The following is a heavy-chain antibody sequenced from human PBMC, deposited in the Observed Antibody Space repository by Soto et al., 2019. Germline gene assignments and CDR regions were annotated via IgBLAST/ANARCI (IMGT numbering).Heavy chain of an antibody. CDR2: ILSDGSNE. CDR1: GFTFSAFA. V-gene: IGHV3-30-3*01. CDR3: ARAMPGMDV. D-gene: IGHD2-2*01. Sequence: ESGGGVVQPGTSLRLSCAGSGFTFSAFAMHWARQAPGKGLGWVALILSDGSNEAYADSVRGRFTISRDNSKNTLYLQMNSLGVEDTAVYYCARAMPGMDVWGQGTTVTVSS. J-gene: IGHJ6*02.